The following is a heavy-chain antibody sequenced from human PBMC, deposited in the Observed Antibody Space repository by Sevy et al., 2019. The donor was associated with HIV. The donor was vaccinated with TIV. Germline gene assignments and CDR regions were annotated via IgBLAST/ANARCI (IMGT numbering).Heavy chain of an antibody. V-gene: IGHV3-7*01. J-gene: IGHJ4*02. CDR2: VNQDGTET. D-gene: IGHD6-6*01. CDR3: ARGSSSSATY. CDR1: GFTFSNHW. Sequence: GGSLRLSFAASGFTFSNHWMTWVRQAPGKGLEWVTNVNQDGTETYYVDSVKGRFTISRDNAKNSLYLQMNNLRPEDTAVYYCARGSSSSATYWGQGTLVTVSS.